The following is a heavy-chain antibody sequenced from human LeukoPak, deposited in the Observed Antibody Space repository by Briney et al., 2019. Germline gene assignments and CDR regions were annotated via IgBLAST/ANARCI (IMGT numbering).Heavy chain of an antibody. J-gene: IGHJ5*02. CDR1: GGSFSGYY. D-gene: IGHD3-9*01. CDR2: IYYSGST. Sequence: SETLSLTCAVYGGSFSGYYWSWIRQPPGKGLEWIGYIYYSGSTNYNPSLKSRVTISVDTSKNQFSLKLSSVTAADTAVYYCARGGYDILTGYWSWFDPWGQGTLVTVSS. V-gene: IGHV4-59*01. CDR3: ARGGYDILTGYWSWFDP.